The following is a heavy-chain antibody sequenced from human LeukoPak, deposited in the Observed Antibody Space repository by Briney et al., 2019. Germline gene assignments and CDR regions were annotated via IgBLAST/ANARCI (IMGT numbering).Heavy chain of an antibody. CDR1: GFTFSSYA. CDR2: ISYDGSNK. CDR3: AKGGYSGYDWADV. Sequence: GGSLRLSCAASGFTFSSYAMHWVRQAPGKGLEWVAVISYDGSNKYYADSVKGRFTISRDNSKNTLYLQMNSLRAEDTALYYCAKGGYSGYDWADVWGKGTTVTISS. J-gene: IGHJ6*04. D-gene: IGHD5-12*01. V-gene: IGHV3-30*04.